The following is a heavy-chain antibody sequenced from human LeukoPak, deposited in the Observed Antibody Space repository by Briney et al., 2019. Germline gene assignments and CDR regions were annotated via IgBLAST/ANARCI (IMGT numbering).Heavy chain of an antibody. D-gene: IGHD2-2*01. CDR3: ARLVGRPPWEYYFDY. V-gene: IGHV4-4*09. J-gene: IGHJ4*02. CDR1: GGSISSYY. CDR2: IYTSGST. Sequence: PSETLSLTCTVSGGSISSYYWGWIRQPPGKGLEWIGYIYTSGSTNYNPSLKSRVTISVDTSKNQFSLKLSSVTAADTAVYYCARLVGRPPWEYYFDYWGQGTLVTVSS.